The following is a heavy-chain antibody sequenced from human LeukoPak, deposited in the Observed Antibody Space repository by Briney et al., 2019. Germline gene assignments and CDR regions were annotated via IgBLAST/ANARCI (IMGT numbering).Heavy chain of an antibody. Sequence: GESLRLSCAASGFTFRNAWMGWVRQAPGQGLESVCRIKSRSDGGTIEYAAPVKGRFNISREDSKSTLYLQINSLKSEDTAVYYCADLGDYGVGWGQGTLVTVSS. D-gene: IGHD4-17*01. V-gene: IGHV3-15*01. CDR2: IKSRSDGGTI. J-gene: IGHJ4*02. CDR3: ADLGDYGVG. CDR1: GFTFRNAW.